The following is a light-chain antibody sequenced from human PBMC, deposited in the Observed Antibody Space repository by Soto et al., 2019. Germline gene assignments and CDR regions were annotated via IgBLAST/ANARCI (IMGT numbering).Light chain of an antibody. V-gene: IGKV3-11*01. CDR2: DAS. Sequence: EIVLTQSPGTLSLSPGERATLSCRASQSVRSNLAWYQQKPGQAPRLLIYDASNRATGIPARFSGSGSGTDFTLTISRLEPEDFAVYYCQQRSNWPITFGQGTRLEIK. J-gene: IGKJ5*01. CDR1: QSVRSN. CDR3: QQRSNWPIT.